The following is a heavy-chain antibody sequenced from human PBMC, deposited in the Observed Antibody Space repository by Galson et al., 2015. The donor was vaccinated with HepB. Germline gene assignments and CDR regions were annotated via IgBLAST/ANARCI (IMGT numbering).Heavy chain of an antibody. CDR3: VRPGFGVGHCIDY. V-gene: IGHV1-46*01. J-gene: IGHJ4*02. CDR2: INPSSGNA. D-gene: IGHD3-3*01. CDR1: GYTFTSYY. Sequence: SVKVSCKASGYTFTSYYIHWARQAPGQGLEGMGIINPSSGNANYAQKFQGRVTITRDTSTSTVYMELSSLRSEDTAIYYFVRPGFGVGHCIDYWGQGTLLPVTS.